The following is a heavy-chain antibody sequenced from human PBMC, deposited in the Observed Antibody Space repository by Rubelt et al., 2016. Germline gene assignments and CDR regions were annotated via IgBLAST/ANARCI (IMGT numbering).Heavy chain of an antibody. CDR1: GYTFTSYA. V-gene: IGHV1-3*01. J-gene: IGHJ4*02. CDR3: ARGDIVVVVAASNPRDD. Sequence: QVQLVQSGAEVKKPGASVKVSCKASGYTFTSYAMHWVRQAPGQRPAWMGWINGGNGNTKYSQKFQGRVSMTRDTAASTGYMELSSRRSEDTAVYYCARGDIVVVVAASNPRDDWGQGTLVTVSA. D-gene: IGHD2-15*01. CDR2: INGGNGNT.